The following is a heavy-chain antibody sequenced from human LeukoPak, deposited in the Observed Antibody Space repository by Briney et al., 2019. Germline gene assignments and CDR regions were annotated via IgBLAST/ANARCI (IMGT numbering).Heavy chain of an antibody. J-gene: IGHJ4*02. V-gene: IGHV3-66*01. CDR1: GFTFSYYS. CDR3: ARDRAGDGGHFDY. D-gene: IGHD4-17*01. CDR2: IYSGGRT. Sequence: GGSLRLSCAASGFTFSYYSMNWVRQAPGKGLEWVSLIYSGGRTYYADSVKGRFTIFRDDSKNTLYLQMNSLRDEDTAVYYCARDRAGDGGHFDYWGQGTLVTVSS.